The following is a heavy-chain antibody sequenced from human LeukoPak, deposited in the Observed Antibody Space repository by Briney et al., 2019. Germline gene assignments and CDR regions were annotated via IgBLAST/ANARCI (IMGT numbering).Heavy chain of an antibody. CDR2: IRYAGSST. V-gene: IGHV3-30*02. CDR1: GVTFSSYG. CDR3: AKDGDYATAGTFDY. J-gene: IGHJ4*02. Sequence: GGSLRLSCAASGVTFSSYGTHWGRQAPGKGLEWGTFIRYAGSSTYYADSVKGRFTISRDNSKNTLYLQRNSLRAEDTAVYYCAKDGDYATAGTFDYWGQGTLVTVSS. D-gene: IGHD4-17*01.